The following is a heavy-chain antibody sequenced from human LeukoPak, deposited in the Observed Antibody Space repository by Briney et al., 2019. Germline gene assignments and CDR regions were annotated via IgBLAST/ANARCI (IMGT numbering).Heavy chain of an antibody. Sequence: PSETLSLTCTVSGGSISSYYWSWIRQPPGKGLEWIGYIYYSGSTNYNPSLKSRVTISVDTSKNQFSLKLSSVTAADTAVYYCARGGRNSAYHYDSSGYLWFDPWGQGTLVTVSS. D-gene: IGHD3-22*01. J-gene: IGHJ5*02. CDR2: IYYSGST. CDR1: GGSISSYY. V-gene: IGHV4-59*01. CDR3: ARGGRNSAYHYDSSGYLWFDP.